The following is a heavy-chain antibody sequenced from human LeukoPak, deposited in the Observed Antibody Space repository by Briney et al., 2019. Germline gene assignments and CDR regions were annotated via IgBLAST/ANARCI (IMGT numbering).Heavy chain of an antibody. V-gene: IGHV4-30-2*01. D-gene: IGHD4-17*01. CDR2: IYHSGST. J-gene: IGHJ4*02. Sequence: SETLSLTCTVSGGSISSGGYYWSWIRQPPGKGLEWIGYIYHSGSTYYNPSLKSRVTISVDRSKNQFSLKLSSVTAADTAVYCCVTLGDYLFHYWGQGTLVTVSS. CDR1: GGSISSGGYY. CDR3: VTLGDYLFHY.